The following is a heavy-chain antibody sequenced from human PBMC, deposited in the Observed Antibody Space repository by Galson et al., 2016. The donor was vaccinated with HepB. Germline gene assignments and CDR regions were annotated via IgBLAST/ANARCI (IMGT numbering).Heavy chain of an antibody. J-gene: IGHJ3*01. CDR3: VSPLHNDGNSGMALDV. CDR1: RFTFSRYW. D-gene: IGHD4-23*01. V-gene: IGHV3-74*01. CDR2: ISGDASLK. Sequence: SLRLSCADSRFTFSRYWMHWVRQVPGKGPVWVSVISGDASLKRYADSVRGRFTISRDNSHNILYLQMNSLRADDTAVYYCVSPLHNDGNSGMALDVWGQGTMVTVSS.